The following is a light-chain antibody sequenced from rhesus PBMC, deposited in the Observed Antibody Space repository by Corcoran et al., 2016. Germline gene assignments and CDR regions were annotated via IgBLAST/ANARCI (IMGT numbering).Light chain of an antibody. CDR3: QHYKSYPLT. Sequence: DIQMTQSPSSLSASVGDTVTITCRASQGISSYLNWFQQKPGKAPKLLIYAATTLPSGVPSRFSGSGSGTDFTLTISSLQPEDFATYYCQHYKSYPLTFGGGTKVEIK. J-gene: IGKJ4*01. CDR1: QGISSY. CDR2: AAT. V-gene: IGKV1-28*02.